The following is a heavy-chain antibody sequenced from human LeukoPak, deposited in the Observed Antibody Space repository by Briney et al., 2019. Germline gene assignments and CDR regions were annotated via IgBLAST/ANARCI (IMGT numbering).Heavy chain of an antibody. CDR3: ASFRAGSSSWYLIDY. CDR1: GDSISSGSYY. J-gene: IGHJ4*02. V-gene: IGHV4-39*07. CDR2: IYYRGST. D-gene: IGHD6-13*01. Sequence: SETLSLTCTVSGDSISSGSYYWGWIRQPPGKGLEWIGSIYYRGSTYYNPSLKGRVTISVDTSKNQFSLKLSSVTAADTAVYYCASFRAGSSSWYLIDYWGQGTLVTVSS.